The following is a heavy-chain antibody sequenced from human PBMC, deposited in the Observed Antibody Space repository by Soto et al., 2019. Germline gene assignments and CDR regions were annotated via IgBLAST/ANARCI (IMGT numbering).Heavy chain of an antibody. D-gene: IGHD3-10*01. Sequence: SETLSLTCAVSGVSISSGNWWTWVRQTQQRGLEYIGEIFHDGTANYYPSFERRVAISVDTSKNQFSLKLTSVTAADTAIYFCARLVYDTRLNYMYFDFWGQGALVTVSS. CDR3: ARLVYDTRLNYMYFDF. CDR1: GVSISSGNW. V-gene: IGHV4-4*02. J-gene: IGHJ4*02. CDR2: IFHDGTA.